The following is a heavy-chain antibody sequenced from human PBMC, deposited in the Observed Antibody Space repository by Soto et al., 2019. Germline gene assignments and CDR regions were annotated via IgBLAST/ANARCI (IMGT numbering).Heavy chain of an antibody. J-gene: IGHJ5*02. CDR3: ARGLIDSGFNWFDP. V-gene: IGHV4-30-2*01. Sequence: SETLSLTCAVSGGSINRGGYSWSWIRQPPGKGLEWSGYIYHSGGTDYNPSLKSRVTISIDRSKNQFSLKLSSVTAADTAVYYGARGLIDSGFNWFDPWGQGTLVTVSS. D-gene: IGHD3-10*01. CDR1: GGSINRGGYS. CDR2: IYHSGGT.